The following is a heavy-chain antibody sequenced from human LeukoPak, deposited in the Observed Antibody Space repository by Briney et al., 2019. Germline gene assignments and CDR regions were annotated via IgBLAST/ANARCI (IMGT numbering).Heavy chain of an antibody. J-gene: IGHJ4*02. V-gene: IGHV3-23*01. CDR1: GFTSSLFA. Sequence: GGSLRLSCAASGFTSSLFAMHWVRQAPGKGLEWVSAISGSGGATYHADADSVKGRFTISRDNSKNALYLEINNLRAEDTAVYYCAKDGYNYDSSGHFDYWGQGTLVTVSS. CDR2: ISGSGGAT. D-gene: IGHD3-22*01. CDR3: AKDGYNYDSSGHFDY.